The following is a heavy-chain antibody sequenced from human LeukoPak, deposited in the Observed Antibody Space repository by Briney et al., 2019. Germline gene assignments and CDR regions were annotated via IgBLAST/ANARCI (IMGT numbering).Heavy chain of an antibody. V-gene: IGHV4-34*01. CDR1: DGSFSGYY. D-gene: IGHD3-10*01. Sequence: SETLSLTCAVYDGSFSGYYWSWIRQPPGKGLEWIGEINHSGSTNYNPSLKSRVTISVDTSKNQFSLKLSSVTAADTAVYYCARGLYYYGSGGSWFDPWGQGTLVTVSS. CDR3: ARGLYYYGSGGSWFDP. CDR2: INHSGST. J-gene: IGHJ5*02.